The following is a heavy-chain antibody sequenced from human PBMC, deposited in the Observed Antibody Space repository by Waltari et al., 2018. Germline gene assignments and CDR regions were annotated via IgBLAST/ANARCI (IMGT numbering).Heavy chain of an antibody. CDR2: IYSGGSST. Sequence: EVQLLESGGGLVQPGGSLRLSCAASGFTFSSYAMSWVRQAPGKGLEWVSVIYSGGSSTYYADSVKGRFTISRDNSKYTLYLQMNSLSVDDTAVYYCAKDLGIAAAAPDYWGQGTLVTVSS. D-gene: IGHD6-13*01. J-gene: IGHJ4*02. CDR1: GFTFSSYA. CDR3: AKDLGIAAAAPDY. V-gene: IGHV3-23*03.